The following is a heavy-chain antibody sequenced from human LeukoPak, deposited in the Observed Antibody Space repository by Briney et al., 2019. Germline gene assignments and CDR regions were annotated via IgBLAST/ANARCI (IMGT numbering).Heavy chain of an antibody. CDR3: ARGFWSCYYYNWFDP. Sequence: GGSLRLSCAASGFTVSSNYMSWVRQAPGKGLEWVSVIYSGGSTSYADSMKGQITISRDSSKNTLYLQMNSLRAEDTAVYYCARGFWSCYYYNWFDPWGQGTLVTVSS. CDR1: GFTVSSNY. J-gene: IGHJ5*02. D-gene: IGHD3-3*01. V-gene: IGHV3-66*02. CDR2: IYSGGST.